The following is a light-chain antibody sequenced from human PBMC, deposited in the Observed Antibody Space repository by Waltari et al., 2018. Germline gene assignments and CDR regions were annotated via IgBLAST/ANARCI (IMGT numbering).Light chain of an antibody. CDR2: AAS. CDR1: QSIGTY. Sequence: DIQMTQSPSSLSASVGDRVTITCRASQSIGTYFNWYQHKPGRAPELLIYAASTLQGGVPSRFSGSGSETHFTLAISSLQREDFATYYCQQSYTTPRTFGQGTKVEIK. V-gene: IGKV1-39*01. CDR3: QQSYTTPRT. J-gene: IGKJ1*01.